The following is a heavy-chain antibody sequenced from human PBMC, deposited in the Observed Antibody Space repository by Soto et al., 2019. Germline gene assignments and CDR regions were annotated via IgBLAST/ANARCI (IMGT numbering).Heavy chain of an antibody. CDR3: ARVVGTVTTSYYYYYYGMDV. CDR1: GGSFSGYY. J-gene: IGHJ6*02. V-gene: IGHV4-34*01. Sequence: SETLSLTCAVYGGSFSGYYWSWIRQPPGKGLEWIGEINHSGSTNYNPSLKSRVTISVDTSKNQFSLKLSSVTAADTAVYYCARVVGTVTTSYYYYYYGMDVWGQGTTVTVSS. CDR2: INHSGST. D-gene: IGHD4-17*01.